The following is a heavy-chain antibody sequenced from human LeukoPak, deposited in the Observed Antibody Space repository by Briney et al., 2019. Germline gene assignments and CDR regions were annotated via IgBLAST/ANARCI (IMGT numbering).Heavy chain of an antibody. D-gene: IGHD6-13*01. CDR3: AKGGGTGYSSSWYSN. J-gene: IGHJ4*02. CDR1: GFTFSSYG. V-gene: IGHV3-23*01. CDR2: ISGSGGST. Sequence: AGGSLRLSCAASGFTFSSYGMSWVRQAPGKGLEWVSAISGSGGSTYYADSVKGRFTISRDNSENTLYLQMNSLRAEDTAVYYCAKGGGTGYSSSWYSNWGQGTLVTVSS.